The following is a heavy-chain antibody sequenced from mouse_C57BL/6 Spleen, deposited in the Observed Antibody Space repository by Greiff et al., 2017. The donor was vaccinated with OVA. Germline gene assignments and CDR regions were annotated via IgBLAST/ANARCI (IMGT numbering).Heavy chain of an antibody. CDR3: ARDYGSSYAWYFDV. D-gene: IGHD1-1*01. Sequence: VQLQESGPGLVQPSQSLSITCTVSGFSLTSYGVHWVRQSPGKGLAWLGVIWSGGSTDYNAAFISRLSISKDNSKSQVFFKMNSLQADDTAIYYCARDYGSSYAWYFDVWGTGTTVTVAS. V-gene: IGHV2-2*01. CDR2: IWSGGST. CDR1: GFSLTSYG. J-gene: IGHJ1*03.